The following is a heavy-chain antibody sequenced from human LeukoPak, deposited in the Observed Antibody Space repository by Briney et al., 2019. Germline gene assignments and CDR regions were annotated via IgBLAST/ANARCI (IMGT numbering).Heavy chain of an antibody. CDR2: INPSGGST. CDR3: AREYYDILTGYPIIPN. Sequence: ASVKVSCKASGYTFTSYYMHWVRQAPGQGLEWMGIINPSGGSTSYAQKFQGRVTITRDTSTSTVYMELSSLRSEDTAVYYCAREYYDILTGYPIIPNWGQGTLVTVSS. V-gene: IGHV1-46*01. CDR1: GYTFTSYY. J-gene: IGHJ4*02. D-gene: IGHD3-9*01.